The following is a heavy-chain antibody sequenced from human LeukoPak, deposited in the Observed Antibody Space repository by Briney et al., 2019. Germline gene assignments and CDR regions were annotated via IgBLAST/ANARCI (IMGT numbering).Heavy chain of an antibody. CDR3: ARDAYFGY. CDR2: IYSGGST. J-gene: IGHJ4*02. Sequence: GGSLRLSCAASGFTFSSYGLSWVRQSPGKGLEWVSVIYSGGSTYYADSVKGRFTISRDNSKNTLYLQMNSLRAEDTAVYYCARDAYFGYWGQGTLVTVSS. V-gene: IGHV3-53*01. CDR1: GFTFSSYG.